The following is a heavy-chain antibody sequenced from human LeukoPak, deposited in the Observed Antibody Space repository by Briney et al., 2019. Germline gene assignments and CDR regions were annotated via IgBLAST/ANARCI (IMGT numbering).Heavy chain of an antibody. CDR2: VDPSGDIA. CDR1: GYTFIHYY. V-gene: IGHV1-46*01. Sequence: ASVKVSCKTSGYTFIHYYMHWVRQASGEGFEWMGIVDPSGDIATYAQKFQGRVTLTTDTSTSTFYMELSSLRSEDTAIYYCARDSFGVRGFDHWGQGTPVAVSS. D-gene: IGHD3-10*01. J-gene: IGHJ4*02. CDR3: ARDSFGVRGFDH.